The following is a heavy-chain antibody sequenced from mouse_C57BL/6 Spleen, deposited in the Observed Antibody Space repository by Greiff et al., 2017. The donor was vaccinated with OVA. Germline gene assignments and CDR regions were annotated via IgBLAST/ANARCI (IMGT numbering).Heavy chain of an antibody. Sequence: VQLKESGPGLVKPSPSLSLTCSVTGYSITSGYYWNWIRQFPGNILEWMGYISYDGSNNYNPSLKNRISITRDTSKNQFFLMLNSVTTEDTATYYCARAPYDSSFDDWGQGTTLTVSS. CDR3: ARAPYDSSFDD. CDR1: GYSITSGYY. V-gene: IGHV3-6*01. D-gene: IGHD2-4*01. J-gene: IGHJ2*01. CDR2: ISYDGSN.